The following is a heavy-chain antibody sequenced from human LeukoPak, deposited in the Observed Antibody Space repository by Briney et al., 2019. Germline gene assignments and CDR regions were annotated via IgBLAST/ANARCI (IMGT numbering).Heavy chain of an antibody. CDR2: MNHNSGNT. J-gene: IGHJ4*02. V-gene: IGHV1-8*01. D-gene: IGHD3-10*01. Sequence: PSVKVSCKASGYTFTRYDINWVRQATGQGLEWKGWMNHNSGNTGYAQKFQGRVTMTRNTSISTAYMELSSLRCEDRAVYYCARGQQITMVRGVISYYFDYWGQGTLVTVSS. CDR3: ARGQQITMVRGVISYYFDY. CDR1: GYTFTRYD.